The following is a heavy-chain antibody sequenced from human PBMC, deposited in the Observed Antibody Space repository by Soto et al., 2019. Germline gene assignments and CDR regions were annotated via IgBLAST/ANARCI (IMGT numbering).Heavy chain of an antibody. CDR2: IYDSGTT. CDR3: ARGVVTARVFNY. J-gene: IGHJ4*02. CDR1: GGSISSGAYF. Sequence: SETLSLTCAVSGGSISSGAYFWGWIRQPPGKGLEWIGHIYDSGTTYHNPSLRSRVTISVGRSKNQFSLRLSSLTAADTAVYFCARGVVTARVFNYWGRGTLVTVSS. D-gene: IGHD2-15*01. V-gene: IGHV4-30-2*01.